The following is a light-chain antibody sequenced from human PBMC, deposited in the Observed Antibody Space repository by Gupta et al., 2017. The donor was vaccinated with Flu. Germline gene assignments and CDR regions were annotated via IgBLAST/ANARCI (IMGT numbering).Light chain of an antibody. V-gene: IGKV1-9*01. CDR2: AAS. J-gene: IGKJ2*01. Sequence: DIQLTQSPSFLSASVGDRVTITCRASQGISSYLAWYQQKPGKAPKLLIYAASTLQSGVPSRFSGSGSGTEFTLTISSLQPEDFATYYCQHLNSYEHTFVQGTKLEIK. CDR3: QHLNSYEHT. CDR1: QGISSY.